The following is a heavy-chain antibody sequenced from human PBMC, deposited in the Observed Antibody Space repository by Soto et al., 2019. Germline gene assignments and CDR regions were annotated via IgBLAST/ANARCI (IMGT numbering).Heavy chain of an antibody. CDR3: ARVERGTATTVVDAFDI. J-gene: IGHJ3*02. CDR2: VSHSGGT. Sequence: QVQLQQWGAGLLKPSETLSLTCAVSGGSVSGANYYWSWIRQPPGKGLEWIGEVSHSGGTHFNPSLKTRVTISVDTSTNQFSLKMSSVTAADTALYYCARVERGTATTVVDAFDIWGPGTMVTVSS. V-gene: IGHV4-34*01. CDR1: GGSVSGANYY. D-gene: IGHD1-1*01.